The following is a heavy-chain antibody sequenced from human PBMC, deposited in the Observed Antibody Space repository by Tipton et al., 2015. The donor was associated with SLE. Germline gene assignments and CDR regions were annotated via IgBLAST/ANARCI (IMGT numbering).Heavy chain of an antibody. V-gene: IGHV3-33*01. Sequence: RSLRLSCAASGFTFSSYGMHWVRQAPGKGLEWVAVIWYDGSNKYYADSVKGRFTISRDNSKNTLYLQMNSLRAEGTAVYYCARDGGIAAAGTNEYFQHWGQGTLVTVSS. CDR3: ARDGGIAAAGTNEYFQH. CDR1: GFTFSSYG. CDR2: IWYDGSNK. D-gene: IGHD6-13*01. J-gene: IGHJ1*01.